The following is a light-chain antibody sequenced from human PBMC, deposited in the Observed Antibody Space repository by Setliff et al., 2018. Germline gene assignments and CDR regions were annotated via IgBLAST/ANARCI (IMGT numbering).Light chain of an antibody. CDR1: KLGTKY. J-gene: IGLJ2*01. CDR2: EAA. CDR3: QAWDRTTAV. V-gene: IGLV3-1*01. Sequence: SYELTQPPSLSVSPGQTASITCSGDKLGTKYACWYQQKPGQSPVLVIYEAAKRPSGIPERFSGSNSGNTATLTISGTQAMDEADYYCQAWDRTTAVFGGGTK.